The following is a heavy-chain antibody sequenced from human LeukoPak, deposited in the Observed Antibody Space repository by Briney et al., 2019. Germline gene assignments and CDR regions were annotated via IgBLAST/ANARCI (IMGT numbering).Heavy chain of an antibody. CDR3: ARGTIPGYSGHGEALDALDK. J-gene: IGHJ3*02. CDR2: IEFSGGS. Sequence: PSETLSLTCTVSGGSISSGDHYWIWIRQPPGKGLEWIGYIEFSGGSYYNPSLTRRVIMSVDTTKNEFSLKMNSVTAADTAVYYCARGTIPGYSGHGEALDALDKWGQGTVVVVSS. V-gene: IGHV4-30-4*01. D-gene: IGHD5-12*01. CDR1: GGSISSGDHY.